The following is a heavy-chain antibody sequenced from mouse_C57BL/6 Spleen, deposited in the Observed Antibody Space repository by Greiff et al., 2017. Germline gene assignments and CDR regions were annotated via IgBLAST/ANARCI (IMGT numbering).Heavy chain of an antibody. D-gene: IGHD4-1*01. CDR1: GFTFSDYG. V-gene: IGHV5-17*01. J-gene: IGHJ4*01. Sequence: EVKLVESGGGLVKPGGSLKLSCAASGFTFSDYGMHWVRQAPEKGLEWVAYISSGSSTIYYADTVKGRFTISRDNAKNTLFLHMTSLRAEDTAMYYCARGTGIVFTYAMDDWGQGTSVTVSS. CDR2: ISSGSSTI. CDR3: ARGTGIVFTYAMDD.